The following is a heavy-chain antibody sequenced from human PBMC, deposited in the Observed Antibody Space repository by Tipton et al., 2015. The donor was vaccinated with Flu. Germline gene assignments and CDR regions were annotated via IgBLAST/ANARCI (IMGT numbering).Heavy chain of an antibody. CDR2: IYRSGST. CDR1: GDSISNSNW. D-gene: IGHD3-10*02. J-gene: IGHJ4*02. V-gene: IGHV4-4*02. Sequence: GLVKPSETLSLTCAVSGDSISNSNWWSWVRQPPGTGLEWIAEIYRSGSTNYNPSLRSRVTISIDKSKEQVSLRVNSVTTADTAVYYCARHTGDSVRGVIDYWGQGTLVTVSS. CDR3: ARHTGDSVRGVIDY.